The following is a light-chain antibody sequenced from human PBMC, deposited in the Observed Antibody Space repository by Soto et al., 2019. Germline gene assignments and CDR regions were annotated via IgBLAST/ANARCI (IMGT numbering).Light chain of an antibody. Sequence: QSALTQPASVSGSPGQSITISCTGTSSDVGSYNLVSWYQQHPGKAPKLMIYEGSKRPSGVSNRFSGSKSGNTASLTISGLQAEYAADYYCCSYAGSSTLVFGGGTKLTVL. V-gene: IGLV2-23*01. J-gene: IGLJ3*02. CDR2: EGS. CDR3: CSYAGSSTLV. CDR1: SSDVGSYNL.